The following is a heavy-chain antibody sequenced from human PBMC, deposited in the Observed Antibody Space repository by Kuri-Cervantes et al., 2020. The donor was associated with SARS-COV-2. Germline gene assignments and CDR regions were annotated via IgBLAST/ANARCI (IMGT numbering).Heavy chain of an antibody. D-gene: IGHD2-21*02. J-gene: IGHJ2*01. Sequence: SVKVSCKASGYTFTSYGISWVRQAPGHGLEWMGRIIPILGIANYAQKFQGRVTITADKSTSTAYMELSSLRSEDTAVYYCARHPLSYCGGDCSSPSWYFDLWGRGTLVTVSS. CDR2: IIPILGIA. V-gene: IGHV1-69*04. CDR3: ARHPLSYCGGDCSSPSWYFDL. CDR1: GYTFTSYG.